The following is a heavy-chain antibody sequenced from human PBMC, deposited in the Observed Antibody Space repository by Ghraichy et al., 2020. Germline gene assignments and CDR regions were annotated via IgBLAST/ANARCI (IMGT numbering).Heavy chain of an antibody. CDR1: GGTFSSYA. J-gene: IGHJ4*02. D-gene: IGHD3-10*01. CDR3: NYYGSGSYYRYYFDY. Sequence: SVKVSCKASGGTFSSYAISWVRQAPGQGLEWMGGIIPIFGTANYAQKFQGRVTITTDESTSTAYMELSSLRSEDTAVYYCNYYGSGSYYRYYFDYWGQGTLVTVSS. CDR2: IIPIFGTA. V-gene: IGHV1-69*05.